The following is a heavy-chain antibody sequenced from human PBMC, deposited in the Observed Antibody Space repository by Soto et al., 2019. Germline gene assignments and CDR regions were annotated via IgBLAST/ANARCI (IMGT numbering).Heavy chain of an antibody. Sequence: GASVKVSCKASGYTFTSYYMHWVRQAPGQGLEWMGIINPSGGSTSYAQKFQGRVTMTRDTSTGTVYMELSSLRSEDTAVYYCVSGTNPRSVWFDPWGQGTLVTVSS. CDR2: INPSGGST. CDR1: GYTFTSYY. CDR3: VSGTNPRSVWFDP. D-gene: IGHD1-7*01. V-gene: IGHV1-46*01. J-gene: IGHJ5*02.